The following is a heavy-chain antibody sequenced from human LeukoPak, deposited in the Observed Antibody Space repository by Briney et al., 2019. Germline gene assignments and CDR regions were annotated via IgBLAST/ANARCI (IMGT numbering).Heavy chain of an antibody. D-gene: IGHD6-13*01. J-gene: IGHJ4*02. Sequence: GGSLRLSCAASGFTVSSNYMSWVRQAPGKGLEWVSVIYSGGSTYYADSVKGRFTISRDNSNNTLYLQMSSLRAGDTAVYYCARHTGSTWSTGYWGQGTLVTVSS. CDR3: ARHTGSTWSTGY. V-gene: IGHV3-53*01. CDR2: IYSGGST. CDR1: GFTVSSNY.